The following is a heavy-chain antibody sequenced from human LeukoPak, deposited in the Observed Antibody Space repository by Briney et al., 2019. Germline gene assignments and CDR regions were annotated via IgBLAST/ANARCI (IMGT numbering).Heavy chain of an antibody. D-gene: IGHD5-12*01. Sequence: GRSLRLSCAASGFIFSSYGMHWVRQAPGKGLEWVAVIWYDGSNKYYADSVKGRFTISRDNSKNTLYLQMNSLRAEDTAVYYCARDRYSGYGGYFDYWGQGTLVTVSS. CDR2: IWYDGSNK. CDR3: ARDRYSGYGGYFDY. J-gene: IGHJ4*02. V-gene: IGHV3-33*01. CDR1: GFIFSSYG.